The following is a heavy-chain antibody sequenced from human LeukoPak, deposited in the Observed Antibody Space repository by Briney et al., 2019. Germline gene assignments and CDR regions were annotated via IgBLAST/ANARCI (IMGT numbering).Heavy chain of an antibody. CDR1: GGSISSTTYY. CDR2: VYYGETT. CDR3: ARRRGIAAAGTMDV. J-gene: IGHJ6*03. V-gene: IGHV4-39*01. Sequence: SETLSLTCTVSGGSISSTTYYWAWIRQPPGMGLEWIGSVYYGETTYYNPFLESRVTISVDTSKNQFSLRLNSVTAADTAVYYCARRRGIAAAGTMDVWGKGTTVTVSS. D-gene: IGHD6-13*01.